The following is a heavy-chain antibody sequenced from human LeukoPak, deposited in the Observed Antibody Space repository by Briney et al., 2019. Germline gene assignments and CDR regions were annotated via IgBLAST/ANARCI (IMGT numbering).Heavy chain of an antibody. Sequence: AGGSLRLSCAASGFSFSGFWMSWVRQAPGKGLEWVAVISYDGSNKYYADSVKGRFTISRDNSKNTLYLQMNSLRAEDTAVYYCAKDLWDSSGYAPDYWGQGTLVTVSS. CDR3: AKDLWDSSGYAPDY. CDR2: ISYDGSNK. J-gene: IGHJ4*02. V-gene: IGHV3-30*18. D-gene: IGHD3-22*01. CDR1: GFSFSGFW.